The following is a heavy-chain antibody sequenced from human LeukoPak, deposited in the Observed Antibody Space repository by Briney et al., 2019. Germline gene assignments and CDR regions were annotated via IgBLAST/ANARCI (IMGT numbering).Heavy chain of an antibody. D-gene: IGHD1-1*01. Sequence: GGSLRLSCAASGFTFSSYSMSWVRQAPGKGLEWVSSISSSSSYIYYADSVKGRFTISRDNAKNSLYLQMNSLRAEDTAVYYCARASTGTTLGFDPWGQGTLVTVSS. J-gene: IGHJ5*02. CDR2: ISSSSSYI. CDR1: GFTFSSYS. CDR3: ARASTGTTLGFDP. V-gene: IGHV3-21*01.